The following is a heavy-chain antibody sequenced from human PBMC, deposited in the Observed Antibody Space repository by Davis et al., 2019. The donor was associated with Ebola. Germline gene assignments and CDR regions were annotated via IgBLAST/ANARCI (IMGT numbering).Heavy chain of an antibody. CDR3: ARVGSGGNFDY. D-gene: IGHD6-19*01. CDR1: GGSIRSSNYY. CDR2: IYHTGST. Sequence: SETLSLTCSVSGGSIRSSNYYCSWVRQPPGKGLEWIGEIYHTGSTNFNPSLKSRVTISVDKAKNQFSLNLSSVAAADTALYYCARVGSGGNFDYWGQGTLVTVSS. V-gene: IGHV4-4*02. J-gene: IGHJ4*02.